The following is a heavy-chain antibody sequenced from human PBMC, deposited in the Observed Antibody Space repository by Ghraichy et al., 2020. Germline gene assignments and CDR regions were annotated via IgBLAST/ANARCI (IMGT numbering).Heavy chain of an antibody. D-gene: IGHD2-15*01. V-gene: IGHV4-38-2*01. Sequence: SETLSLTCAVSGYSISSGYYWGWIRQPPGKGLEWIGSIYHSGSTYYNPSLKSRVTISVDTSKNRFSLKLSSVTAADTAVYYCARHIVVVVAATKTCWFDPWGQGTLVTVSS. J-gene: IGHJ5*02. CDR2: IYHSGST. CDR1: GYSISSGYY. CDR3: ARHIVVVVAATKTCWFDP.